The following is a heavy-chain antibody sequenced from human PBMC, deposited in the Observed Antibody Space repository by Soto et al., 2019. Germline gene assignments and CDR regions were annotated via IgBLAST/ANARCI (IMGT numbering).Heavy chain of an antibody. CDR3: ARASQNYYDSSGYSHFDY. J-gene: IGHJ4*02. Sequence: QVQLVQSGAEVKKPGSSVKVSCKASGGTFSSYAISWVRQAPGQGLEWMGGIIPIFGTANYAQKFQGRVTITADKSTSTDYMELSSLRSEDTAVYYCARASQNYYDSSGYSHFDYWGQGTLVTVSS. D-gene: IGHD3-22*01. CDR2: IIPIFGTA. CDR1: GGTFSSYA. V-gene: IGHV1-69*06.